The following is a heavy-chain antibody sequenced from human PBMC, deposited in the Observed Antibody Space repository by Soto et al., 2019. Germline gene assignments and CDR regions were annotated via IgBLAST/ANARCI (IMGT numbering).Heavy chain of an antibody. V-gene: IGHV3-11*01. CDR3: ARDQGYGSSWYVYGYFDY. CDR1: GFTFSDYY. CDR2: ISSSGSTI. J-gene: IGHJ4*02. D-gene: IGHD6-13*01. Sequence: GGSLRLSCAASGFTFSDYYMSWIRQAPGKGLEWVSYISSSGSTIYYADSVKGRFTISRDNAKNSLYLQMNSLRAEDTAVYYCARDQGYGSSWYVYGYFDYWGQGTLVTVSS.